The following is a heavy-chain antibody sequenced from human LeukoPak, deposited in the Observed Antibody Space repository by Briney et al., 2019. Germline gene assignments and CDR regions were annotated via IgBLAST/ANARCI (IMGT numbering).Heavy chain of an antibody. J-gene: IGHJ3*02. CDR1: GGSISSYY. CDR3: ASFYFGWGIYLVFNI. V-gene: IGHV4-59*01. D-gene: IGHD3-10*01. Sequence: SETLSLTCTVSGGSISSYYWSWIRQPPGKGLEWIGYIYYSGSTNYNPSLKSRVTISVDTSKNQFSQKLSSVTAADTAVYYGASFYFGWGIYLVFNIWGKGQWSPSLQ. CDR2: IYYSGST.